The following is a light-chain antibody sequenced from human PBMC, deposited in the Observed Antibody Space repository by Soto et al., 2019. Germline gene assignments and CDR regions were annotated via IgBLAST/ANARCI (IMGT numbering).Light chain of an antibody. J-gene: IGLJ2*01. V-gene: IGLV1-44*01. CDR2: SNN. Sequence: QSVLTQPPSASGTPGQRVTISCSGSSSNIGSNPVHWYQQLPGTAPKLLIYSNNQRPSGVPDRFSGSESGTSASLAISGLQSEDEADYYCAAWDDSLKRVFGGGTKLTVL. CDR3: AAWDDSLKRV. CDR1: SSNIGSNP.